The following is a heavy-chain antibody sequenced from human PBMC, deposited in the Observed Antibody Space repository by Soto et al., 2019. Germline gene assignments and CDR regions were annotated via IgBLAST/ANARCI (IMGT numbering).Heavy chain of an antibody. CDR2: ISYDGSNK. CDR3: AKDLRATVVTPYYYGMDV. J-gene: IGHJ6*02. D-gene: IGHD4-17*01. V-gene: IGHV3-30*18. CDR1: GFTFSSYG. Sequence: QVQLVESGGGVVQPGRSLRLSCAASGFTFSSYGMHWVRQAPGKGLEWVAVISYDGSNKYYADSVKGRFTISRDSSKNTLYLQMNSLRAEDTAVYYCAKDLRATVVTPYYYGMDVWGQGTTVTVSS.